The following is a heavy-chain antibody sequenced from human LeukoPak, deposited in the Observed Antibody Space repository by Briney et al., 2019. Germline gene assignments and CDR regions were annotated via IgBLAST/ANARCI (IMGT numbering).Heavy chain of an antibody. CDR1: GFTFSSYW. Sequence: GGSLRLSCAASGFTFSSYWMHWVRQAPGKGLVWVSRIDTDGSNTAYADSVKGRFTISRDNAKNTLYLQMNSLRAEDTAVYYCTRGGTTLDYWGQGTLVTVSS. CDR2: IDTDGSNT. D-gene: IGHD1-7*01. J-gene: IGHJ4*02. V-gene: IGHV3-74*01. CDR3: TRGGTTLDY.